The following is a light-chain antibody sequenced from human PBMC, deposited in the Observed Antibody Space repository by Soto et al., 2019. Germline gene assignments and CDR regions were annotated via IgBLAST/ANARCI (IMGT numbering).Light chain of an antibody. Sequence: DIVMTQSPDSLAVSLGERATINCKSSQRVLYSSNNKNYLAWYQQKPGQPPKLLIYWASTRESGVPDRFSGSGSGTDFTLTISSLQAEDVAVYYCQQYYSIPRTFGQGTKVEIK. V-gene: IGKV4-1*01. CDR2: WAS. J-gene: IGKJ1*01. CDR3: QQYYSIPRT. CDR1: QRVLYSSNNKNY.